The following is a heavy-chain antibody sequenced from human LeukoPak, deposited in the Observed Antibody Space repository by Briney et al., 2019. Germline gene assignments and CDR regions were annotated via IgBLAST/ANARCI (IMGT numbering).Heavy chain of an antibody. CDR2: ITSTSNGAYM. CDR1: GFTFSNYY. Sequence: GGSLRLSCAASGFTFSNYYMHWVRQAPGKGPEWVSSITSTSNGAYMYYADSVKGRFTISRDNAKNSLYLQMNSLRVEDTALYFCAKRSLLLIFDIWGQGTMVTVSS. V-gene: IGHV3-21*04. D-gene: IGHD2-15*01. J-gene: IGHJ3*02. CDR3: AKRSLLLIFDI.